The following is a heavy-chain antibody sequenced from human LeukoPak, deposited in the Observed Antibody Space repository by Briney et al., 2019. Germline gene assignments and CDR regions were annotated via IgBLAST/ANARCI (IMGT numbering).Heavy chain of an antibody. CDR2: IWYDGSNK. J-gene: IGHJ4*02. V-gene: IGHV3-33*01. Sequence: GRSLRLSSAASGFTFSAYGMHWVRQAPGKGLEWVAVIWYDGSNKYSADSVNGRFTISRDNSKNTLYLQMNSLRAEDTAMYYCARDASWGWGYYFDYWGQGTLVTVSS. D-gene: IGHD7-27*01. CDR1: GFTFSAYG. CDR3: ARDASWGWGYYFDY.